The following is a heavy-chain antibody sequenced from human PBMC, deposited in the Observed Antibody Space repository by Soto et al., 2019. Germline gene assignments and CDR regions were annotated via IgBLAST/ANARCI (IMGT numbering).Heavy chain of an antibody. CDR3: ARQRLGRYSYGYFEDY. J-gene: IGHJ4*02. V-gene: IGHV4-39*01. CDR1: GGSISSSSYY. D-gene: IGHD5-18*01. CDR2: IYYSGST. Sequence: PSETLSLTCTVSGGSISSSSYYWGWIRQPPGKGLEWIGSIYYSGSTYYNPSLKSRVTISVDTSKNQFSLKLSSVTAADTAVYYCARQRLGRYSYGYFEDYWGQGTLVTVSS.